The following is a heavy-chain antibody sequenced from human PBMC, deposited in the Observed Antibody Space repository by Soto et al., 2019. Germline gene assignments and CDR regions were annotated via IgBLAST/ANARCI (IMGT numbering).Heavy chain of an antibody. CDR3: ARYDSSGYYWPYYYYGMDV. Sequence: GASLGLSCAASGFTFSSYAMSWVRPAPGKGLEWVSSISSSSSYIYYADSVMGRFTISRDNAKNSLYLQMNSLRAEDTAVYYCARYDSSGYYWPYYYYGMDVWGQGTTVTVSS. J-gene: IGHJ6*02. V-gene: IGHV3-21*01. CDR2: ISSSSSYI. D-gene: IGHD3-22*01. CDR1: GFTFSSYA.